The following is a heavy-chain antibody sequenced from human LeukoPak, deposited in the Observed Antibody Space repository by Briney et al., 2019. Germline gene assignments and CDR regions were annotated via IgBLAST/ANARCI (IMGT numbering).Heavy chain of an antibody. CDR1: GFTFDDYG. V-gene: IGHV3-20*04. CDR2: INWNSGST. CDR3: ARVWDWGSGNYFDY. J-gene: IGHJ4*02. Sequence: PGGSLRLSRAASGFTFDDYGMSWVRQAPGKGLEWVSGINWNSGSTGYADSVKGRFTTSRDNAKNSLYLQMNSLRAEDTALYYCARVWDWGSGNYFDYWGQGTLVTVSS. D-gene: IGHD7-27*01.